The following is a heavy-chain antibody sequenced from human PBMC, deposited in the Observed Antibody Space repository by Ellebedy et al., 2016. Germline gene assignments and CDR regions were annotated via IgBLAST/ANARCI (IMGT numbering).Heavy chain of an antibody. V-gene: IGHV4-30-4*01. CDR2: IYYSGRT. CDR3: ARGAVPEDYDDQPRADWFDP. J-gene: IGHJ5*02. D-gene: IGHD4-17*01. Sequence: SETLSLTCTVSGGSISSGDYYWSWIRQPPGKGLEWIGYIYYSGRTYYSPSLKSRVTISVDTSKNQFSLKLSSVTAADTAVYYCARGAVPEDYDDQPRADWFDPWGQGTLVTVSS. CDR1: GGSISSGDYY.